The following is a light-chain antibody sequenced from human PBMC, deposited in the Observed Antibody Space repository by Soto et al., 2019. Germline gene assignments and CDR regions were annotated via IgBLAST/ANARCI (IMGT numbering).Light chain of an antibody. J-gene: IGLJ1*01. CDR2: EVS. CDR1: ISDVGGYNY. CDR3: SSYISRSTTYV. V-gene: IGLV2-14*01. Sequence: QSVLTQPSALSGSPGQSITISCTGTISDVGGYNYVSWYQQHPGKAPKLMIYEVSNRPSGVSNRFSGSKSGNTASLTISGLQAEDEGDYYCSSYISRSTTYVFGTGTKVTVL.